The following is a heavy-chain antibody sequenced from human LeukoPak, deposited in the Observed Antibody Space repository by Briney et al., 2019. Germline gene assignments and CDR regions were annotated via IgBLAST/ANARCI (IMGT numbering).Heavy chain of an antibody. Sequence: ASVKVSCKASGYTFTGYYMHWVRQAPGQGLEWMGWINPNSGGTNYAQKFQGRVTMTRDTSISTAYMELSRLRSNDTAVYYCARERTLRYFDWLPPDYWGQGTLVTVSS. CDR1: GYTFTGYY. D-gene: IGHD3-9*01. J-gene: IGHJ4*02. V-gene: IGHV1-2*02. CDR2: INPNSGGT. CDR3: ARERTLRYFDWLPPDY.